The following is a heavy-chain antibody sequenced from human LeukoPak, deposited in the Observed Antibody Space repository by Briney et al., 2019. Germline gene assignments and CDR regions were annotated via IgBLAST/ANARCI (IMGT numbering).Heavy chain of an antibody. J-gene: IGHJ4*02. CDR3: ARSRISWFSDY. Sequence: GASVKVSCKASGYTFTSYYMHWVRQAPGRGLEWMGIINPSGGSTSYAQKFQGRVTMTRDMSTSTVYMELSSLRSEDTAVYYCARSRISWFSDYWGQGTLVTVSS. CDR1: GYTFTSYY. V-gene: IGHV1-46*01. D-gene: IGHD2-21*01. CDR2: INPSGGST.